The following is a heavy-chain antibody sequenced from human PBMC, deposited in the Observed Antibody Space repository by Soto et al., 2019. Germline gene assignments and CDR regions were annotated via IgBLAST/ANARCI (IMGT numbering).Heavy chain of an antibody. D-gene: IGHD6-13*01. CDR2: INHSGST. V-gene: IGHV4-34*01. CDR1: GGSFSGYY. J-gene: IGHJ6*02. Sequence: SETLSLTCAVYGGSFSGYYWSWIRQPPGKGLEWIGEINHSGSTNYNPSLKSRVTISVDTSKNQFSLKLSSVTAADTAVYYCARDRIAAAQGRYGMDVWGQGTTVTVSS. CDR3: ARDRIAAAQGRYGMDV.